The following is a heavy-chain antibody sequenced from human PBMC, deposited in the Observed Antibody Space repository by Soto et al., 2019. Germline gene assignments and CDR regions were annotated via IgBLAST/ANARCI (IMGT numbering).Heavy chain of an antibody. D-gene: IGHD4-4*01. CDR3: ARDGDGRMTTNPYYYNGMDV. J-gene: IGHJ6*02. CDR2: VFYTGRA. CDR1: GGSLGSYY. V-gene: IGHV4-59*01. Sequence: SETLSLTCTVSGGSLGSYYCSWMRQTQGKGLEWIGYVFYTGRANYNASLKSRVSISLDTSNYQFSLKLSSVTAADTAVYYCARDGDGRMTTNPYYYNGMDVWGPGTTVTVSS.